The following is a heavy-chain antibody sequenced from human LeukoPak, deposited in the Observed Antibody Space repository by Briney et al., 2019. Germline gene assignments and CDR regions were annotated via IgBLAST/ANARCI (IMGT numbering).Heavy chain of an antibody. Sequence: SETLSLTCAVSGDSISSNYWNWIRQAPGKGLEWIGYIYYSGGTYYNPSLKSRVTMSIDTSKNQFSLKLSSVTAADTAVYYCAREKVYSFWYFDYWGQGTLVTVSS. D-gene: IGHD5-18*01. V-gene: IGHV4-59*13. J-gene: IGHJ4*02. CDR3: AREKVYSFWYFDY. CDR2: IYYSGGT. CDR1: GDSISSNY.